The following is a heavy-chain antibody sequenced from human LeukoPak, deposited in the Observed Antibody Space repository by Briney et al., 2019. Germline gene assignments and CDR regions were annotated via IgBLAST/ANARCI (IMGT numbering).Heavy chain of an antibody. J-gene: IGHJ3*02. CDR2: INTSGST. CDR3: ARDGWELRGRAFDI. Sequence: SETLSLTCSVSGGSISSYYWSWIRQPAGKGLEWIGRINTSGSTNYNPSLKSRVTMSVDTSKNQFSLRLSSVTAADTAVYYCARDGWELRGRAFDIWGQGTMVTVSS. CDR1: GGSISSYY. D-gene: IGHD1-26*01. V-gene: IGHV4-4*07.